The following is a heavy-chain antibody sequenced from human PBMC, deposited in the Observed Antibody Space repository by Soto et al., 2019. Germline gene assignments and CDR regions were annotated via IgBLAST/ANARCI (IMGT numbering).Heavy chain of an antibody. Sequence: SETLSLTCTVSGVSISSSYWSWLRQSPGTGLEWIGYIYYTGTTNYNPSLKRRVTISLDTAKNQFSLNVNSLTTADTAVYFCARGGNRYSTTEYGVGGVDFWG. D-gene: IGHD2-21*02. CDR2: IYYTGTT. J-gene: IGHJ6*03. CDR3: ARGGNRYSTTEYGVGGVDF. CDR1: GVSISSSY. V-gene: IGHV4-59*01.